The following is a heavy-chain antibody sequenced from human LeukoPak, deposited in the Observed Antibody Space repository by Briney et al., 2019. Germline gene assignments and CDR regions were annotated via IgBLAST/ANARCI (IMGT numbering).Heavy chain of an antibody. D-gene: IGHD4-17*01. CDR3: ARHWSRGYGDYLRAFDI. V-gene: IGHV4-39*01. J-gene: IGHJ3*02. CDR2: TYYSGST. CDR1: GGSISRSTYY. Sequence: LEALSLTCTVSGGSISRSTYYWGWIRQPPGKGLEWIGSTYYSGSTYYNPSLKSRVTISVDTSKNQFSLKLSSVTAADTAVYYCARHWSRGYGDYLRAFDIWGQGTMVTVSS.